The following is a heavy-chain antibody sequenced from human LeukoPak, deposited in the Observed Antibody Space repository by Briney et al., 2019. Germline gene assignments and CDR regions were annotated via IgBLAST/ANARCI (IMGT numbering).Heavy chain of an antibody. J-gene: IGHJ6*02. CDR2: IIPIFGTA. CDR3: ARDQGTYYDSSWPHYYYYYGMDV. Sequence: GASVNVSCKASGGTFCSYAISWVRQAPGQGLEWMGGIIPIFGTANYAQKFQGRVTITADESTSTAYMELSSLRSEDTAVYYCARDQGTYYDSSWPHYYYYYGMDVWGQGTTVTVSS. D-gene: IGHD3-22*01. CDR1: GGTFCSYA. V-gene: IGHV1-69*01.